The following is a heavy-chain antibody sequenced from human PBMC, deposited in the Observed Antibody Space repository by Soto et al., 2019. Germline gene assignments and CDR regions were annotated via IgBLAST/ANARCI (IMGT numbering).Heavy chain of an antibody. V-gene: IGHV1-2*04. J-gene: IGHJ6*02. Sequence: GASVKASCKSSGYTFTGYYMHWVRQAPGQGLEWMGWINPNSGGTNYAQKFQGWVTMTRDTSISTAYMELSRLGSDDTAVYYCAREAAPTLSSSSPYYYYGMDVWGQGTTVTVSS. CDR1: GYTFTGYY. CDR3: AREAAPTLSSSSPYYYYGMDV. CDR2: INPNSGGT. D-gene: IGHD6-6*01.